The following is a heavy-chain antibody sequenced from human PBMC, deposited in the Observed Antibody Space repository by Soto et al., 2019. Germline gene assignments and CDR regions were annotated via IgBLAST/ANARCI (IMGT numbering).Heavy chain of an antibody. V-gene: IGHV4-39*01. Sequence: QLQLQESGPGLVKPSETLSLTCTVSGGSISSSSYYWGWIRQPPGKGLEWIASIYYRGSTYYNPSHKRRVPISVATSKTQSSLKLSSVTAADTAVDYCMLGSGWKDFDSWGQGTLVTVSS. CDR1: GGSISSSSYY. D-gene: IGHD3-22*01. CDR2: IYYRGST. CDR3: MLGSGWKDFDS. J-gene: IGHJ4*02.